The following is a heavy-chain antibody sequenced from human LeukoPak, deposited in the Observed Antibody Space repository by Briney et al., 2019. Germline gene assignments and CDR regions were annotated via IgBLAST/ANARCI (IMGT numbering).Heavy chain of an antibody. J-gene: IGHJ4*02. Sequence: GGSLRLSCAASGFTFSSYEMNWVRKAPGKGLEWVSYISSSGSTIYYADSVKGRFTISRDNAKNSLYLQMNSLRAEDTAVYYCARQNSGDQLTLDYWGQGTLVTVSS. V-gene: IGHV3-48*03. CDR2: ISSSGSTI. CDR1: GFTFSSYE. D-gene: IGHD1-26*01. CDR3: ARQNSGDQLTLDY.